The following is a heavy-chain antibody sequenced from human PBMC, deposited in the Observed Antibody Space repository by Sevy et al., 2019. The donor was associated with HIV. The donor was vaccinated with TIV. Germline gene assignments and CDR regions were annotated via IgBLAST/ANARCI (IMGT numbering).Heavy chain of an antibody. CDR2: FDPQDGET. CDR1: GYTLTKLS. Sequence: ASVKVSCKVSGYTLTKLSIHWVRQAPGKGLEWMGDFDPQDGETIYAERFQGRLNMTVDTSTDTAYMELSSLTSEDTAVYYCATVGLRYYSGASSYQGDWFDPWGQGTLVTVSS. CDR3: ATVGLRYYSGASSYQGDWFDP. J-gene: IGHJ5*02. D-gene: IGHD2-15*01. V-gene: IGHV1-24*01.